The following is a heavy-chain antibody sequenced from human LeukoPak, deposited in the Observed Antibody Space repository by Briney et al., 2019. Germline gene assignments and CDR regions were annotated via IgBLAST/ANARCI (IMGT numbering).Heavy chain of an antibody. Sequence: GGSLRLSCAASGFTFSSYGMHWVRQAPGKGLEWVAFIRYDGSNKYYADSVKGRFTISRDNSKNTLYLQMNSLRAEDTAVYYCAKDRGDYVWGSYRLGYFDYWGQGTLVTVSS. CDR2: IRYDGSNK. D-gene: IGHD3-16*02. J-gene: IGHJ4*02. CDR3: AKDRGDYVWGSYRLGYFDY. V-gene: IGHV3-30*02. CDR1: GFTFSSYG.